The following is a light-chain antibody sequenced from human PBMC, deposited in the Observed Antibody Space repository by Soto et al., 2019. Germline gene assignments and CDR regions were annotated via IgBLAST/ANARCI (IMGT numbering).Light chain of an antibody. Sequence: DVVMTQSPLSLPVTLGQPASISCRSSQSLVHSDGNTFLNWFQQRPGQSPRRLIYKVSNRDSGVPDRFSGSGSGTDFTLKISSVYAEDVGVYYCMQGTHWPPYTFGQGTKLEIK. CDR1: QSLVHSDGNTF. V-gene: IGKV2-30*02. CDR2: KVS. CDR3: MQGTHWPPYT. J-gene: IGKJ2*01.